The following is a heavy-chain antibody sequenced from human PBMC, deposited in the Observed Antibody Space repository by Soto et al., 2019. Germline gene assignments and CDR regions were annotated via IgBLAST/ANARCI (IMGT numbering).Heavy chain of an antibody. CDR3: ARVGSFCGGSCYRYFDY. CDR2: IIPIFGTA. Sequence: VKVSCKASGGTFSSYAISLVRQAPGQWLEWMGGIIPIFGTANYAQKFQGRVTITADESTSTAYMELSSLRSEDTAVYYCARVGSFCGGSCYRYFDYWGQGTLVTVS. D-gene: IGHD2-15*01. J-gene: IGHJ4*02. CDR1: GGTFSSYA. V-gene: IGHV1-69*13.